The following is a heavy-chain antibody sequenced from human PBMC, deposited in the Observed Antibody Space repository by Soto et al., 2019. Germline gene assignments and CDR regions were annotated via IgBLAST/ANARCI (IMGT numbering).Heavy chain of an antibody. Sequence: ASVKVSCKASGCTFSSYAISWVRQAPGQGLEWMGGIIPILGTANYAQKFQGRVTLTGDESTNTAYMELRSLRSENKAVYYWATMTDHDYSNYYYYYGMDVWGQGTTVTVSS. V-gene: IGHV1-69*13. D-gene: IGHD4-4*01. CDR1: GCTFSSYA. CDR3: ATMTDHDYSNYYYYYGMDV. J-gene: IGHJ6*02. CDR2: IIPILGTA.